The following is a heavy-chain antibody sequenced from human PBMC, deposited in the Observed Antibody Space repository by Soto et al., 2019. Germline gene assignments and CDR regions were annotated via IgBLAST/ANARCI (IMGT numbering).Heavy chain of an antibody. V-gene: IGHV3-23*04. Sequence: EVQLVESGGGVVKPGGSLRLSCAASGFTFSNAWMSWVRQAPGKGLEWVSGISAGGDRTYYADSVKGRFTIFRDNSKNSVSLRMNSLRVEDTAVYYCARRVWGQGTLVTVSS. CDR3: ARRV. CDR1: GFTFSNAW. J-gene: IGHJ4*02. CDR2: ISAGGDRT.